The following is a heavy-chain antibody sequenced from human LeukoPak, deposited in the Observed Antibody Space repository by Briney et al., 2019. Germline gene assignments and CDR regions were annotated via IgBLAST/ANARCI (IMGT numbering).Heavy chain of an antibody. CDR2: INPGGDNT. V-gene: IGHV1-46*01. CDR3: ARIRDGYNDAYDI. J-gene: IGHJ3*02. CDR1: GYTFTKSY. D-gene: IGHD5-24*01. Sequence: GASVKVSCKASGYTFTKSYIHWVRQAPGQRREWMGLINPGGDNTNYAQNFQGRVTMTSDTSARTVYMELGRLRSEDTAIYYCARIRDGYNDAYDIWGQGTVVTVPS.